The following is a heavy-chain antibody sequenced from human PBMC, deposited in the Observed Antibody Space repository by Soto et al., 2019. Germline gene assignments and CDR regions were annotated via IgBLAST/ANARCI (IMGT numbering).Heavy chain of an antibody. Sequence: QVQLQESGPGLVKPSETLSLTCTVSGGTVSSGSYYWSWIRQPPGKGLEWIGYIYYSGSTNYNPSLKSRVTISVDTSKNQFSLKLSSVTAADTAVYYCAAGCDYWGQGTLVTVSS. CDR1: GGTVSSGSYY. J-gene: IGHJ4*02. V-gene: IGHV4-61*01. CDR3: AAGCDY. CDR2: IYYSGST.